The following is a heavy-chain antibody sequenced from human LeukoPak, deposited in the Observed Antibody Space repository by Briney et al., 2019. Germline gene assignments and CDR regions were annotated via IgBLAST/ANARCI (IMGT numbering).Heavy chain of an antibody. J-gene: IGHJ4*02. V-gene: IGHV1-18*01. CDR3: AGDHRLGRKTTVTPGY. Sequence: ASVKVSCKASGYTFTSYGISWVRQAPGQGLEWMGWISAYNGNTNYAQKLQGRVTMTTDTSTSTAYMELRSLRSDDTAVYYCAGDHRLGRKTTVTPGYWGQGTLVTVSS. D-gene: IGHD4-17*01. CDR2: ISAYNGNT. CDR1: GYTFTSYG.